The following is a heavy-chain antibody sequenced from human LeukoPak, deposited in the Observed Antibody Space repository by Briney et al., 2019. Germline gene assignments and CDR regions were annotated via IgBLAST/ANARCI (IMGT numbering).Heavy chain of an antibody. D-gene: IGHD3-10*01. CDR3: AKYRGTISHLQD. J-gene: IGHJ4*02. V-gene: IGHV3-23*01. Sequence: PGGTLRLSCAASGFTFSSYGMSWVRQAPGKGLEWVSAISGSGGSTYYADSVKGRFTISRDNSKNTLYLQMNSLRAEDTAVYYCAKYRGTISHLQDWGQGTLVTVSS. CDR1: GFTFSSYG. CDR2: ISGSGGST.